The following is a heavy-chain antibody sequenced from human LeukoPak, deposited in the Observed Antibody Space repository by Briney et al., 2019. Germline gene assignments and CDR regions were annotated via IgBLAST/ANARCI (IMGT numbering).Heavy chain of an antibody. Sequence: VKVSCKASGGTFSSYAISWVRQAPGQGLEWMGGIIPIFGTANYAQKFQGRVTITADESTSTAYMELSSLRSEDTAVYYCARVHQPIVVVPAAAPSNYYYYMDVWGKGTTVTVSS. V-gene: IGHV1-69*13. J-gene: IGHJ6*03. CDR1: GGTFSSYA. D-gene: IGHD2-2*01. CDR2: IIPIFGTA. CDR3: ARVHQPIVVVPAAAPSNYYYYMDV.